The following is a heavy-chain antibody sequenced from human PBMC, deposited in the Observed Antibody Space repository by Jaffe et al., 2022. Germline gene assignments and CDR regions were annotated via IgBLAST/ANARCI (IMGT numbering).Heavy chain of an antibody. CDR2: INHSGST. CDR1: GGSFSGYY. D-gene: IGHD2-15*01. J-gene: IGHJ6*03. Sequence: QVQLQQWGAGLLKPSETLSLTCAVYGGSFSGYYWSWIRQPPGKGLEWIGEINHSGSTNYNPSLKSRVTISVDTSKNQFSLKLSSVTAADTAVYYCARGLRYCSGGSCYFLQNLYYYYYMDVWGKGTTVTVSS. CDR3: ARGLRYCSGGSCYFLQNLYYYYYMDV. V-gene: IGHV4-34*01.